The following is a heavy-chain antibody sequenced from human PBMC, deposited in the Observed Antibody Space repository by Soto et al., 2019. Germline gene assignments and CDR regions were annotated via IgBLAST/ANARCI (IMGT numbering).Heavy chain of an antibody. D-gene: IGHD2-15*01. CDR2: IYYSGST. V-gene: IGHV4-31*03. Sequence: QVQLQESGPGLVKPSQTLSLTCTVSGGSISSGGYYWSWIRQHPGKGLEWIGYIYYSGSTYYNPSLKSRVTISVDTSKNQFSLKLSSVTAADTAVYYCARDQDRARDCSGGSCPHYYYYGMDVWGQGTTVTVSS. CDR1: GGSISSGGYY. CDR3: ARDQDRARDCSGGSCPHYYYYGMDV. J-gene: IGHJ6*02.